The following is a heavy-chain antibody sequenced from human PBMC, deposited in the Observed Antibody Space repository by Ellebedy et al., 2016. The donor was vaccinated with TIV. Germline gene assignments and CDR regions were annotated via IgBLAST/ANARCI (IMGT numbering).Heavy chain of an antibody. Sequence: SLKISXAASGFTFDDYAMHWVRPAPGKGLEWVSGISWNSGSIGYADSVKGRFTISRDNAKNSLYLQMNSLRAEDTALYYCAKSGYYYDSSGVGYFQHWGQGTLVTVSS. CDR2: ISWNSGSI. D-gene: IGHD3-22*01. CDR1: GFTFDDYA. CDR3: AKSGYYYDSSGVGYFQH. V-gene: IGHV3-9*01. J-gene: IGHJ1*01.